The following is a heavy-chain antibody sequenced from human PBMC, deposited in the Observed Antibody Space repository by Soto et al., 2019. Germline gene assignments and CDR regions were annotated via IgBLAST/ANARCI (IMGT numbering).Heavy chain of an antibody. CDR1: GGSISSSSSY. D-gene: IGHD3-10*01. V-gene: IGHV4-39*02. CDR3: ARLIYGSGSSFDY. CDR2: VYYDGST. J-gene: IGHJ4*01. Sequence: QLQLQESGPGLVTPSETLSLTCTVSGGSISSSSSYWGWVRQPPGKGLEWIGIVYYDGSTYYDPSLTNAATITLDTSKNHFSLRLHSVTAADTAGYYCARLIYGSGSSFDYWGQGTLVTVSS.